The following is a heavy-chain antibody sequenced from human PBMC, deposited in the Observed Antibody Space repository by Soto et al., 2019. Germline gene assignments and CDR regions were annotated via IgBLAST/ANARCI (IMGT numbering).Heavy chain of an antibody. CDR3: AREPYGDSQYFDY. Sequence: GGSLRLSCAASGFSFSSYGMQWVRQAPGKGLEWVAVISYDGSNKYYADSVKDRFTISRDISKNTIYLQANSLRPEDTAVYYCAREPYGDSQYFDYWGQGT. J-gene: IGHJ4*02. D-gene: IGHD2-21*02. V-gene: IGHV3-30*03. CDR1: GFSFSSYG. CDR2: ISYDGSNK.